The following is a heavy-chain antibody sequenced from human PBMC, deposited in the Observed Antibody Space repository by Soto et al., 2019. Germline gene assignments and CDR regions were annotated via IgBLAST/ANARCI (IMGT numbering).Heavy chain of an antibody. D-gene: IGHD3-22*01. CDR3: ATSTPAYYYDSSGYVSYYYYYGMDV. Sequence: PGGSLRLSCAASGFTFSSYEMNWVRQAPGKGLEWVSYISSSGSTIYYADSVKGRFTISRDNAKNSLYLQMNSLRAEDTAVYYCATSTPAYYYDSSGYVSYYYYYGMDVWGQGTTVTVSS. J-gene: IGHJ6*02. CDR1: GFTFSSYE. CDR2: ISSSGSTI. V-gene: IGHV3-48*03.